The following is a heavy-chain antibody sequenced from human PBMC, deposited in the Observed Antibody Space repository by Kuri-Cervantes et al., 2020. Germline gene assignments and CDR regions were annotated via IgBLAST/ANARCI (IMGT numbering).Heavy chain of an antibody. D-gene: IGHD3-22*01. CDR1: GDSISSSCYD. J-gene: IGHJ4*02. V-gene: IGHV4-39*07. CDR3: ARHSTTYYYDSSGIGSLIENYYFDY. Sequence: GSLRLSCTVSGDSISSSCYDWGWIRQPPGKGLEWIGSIYYSGSTYYNPSLKSRVTISVARSKNQFSLKLSSVTAADTAVYYCARHSTTYYYDSSGIGSLIENYYFDYWGQGTLVTVSS. CDR2: IYYSGST.